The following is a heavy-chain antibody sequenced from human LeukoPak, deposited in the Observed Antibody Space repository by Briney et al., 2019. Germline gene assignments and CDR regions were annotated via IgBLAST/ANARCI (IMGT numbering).Heavy chain of an antibody. J-gene: IGHJ4*02. D-gene: IGHD2-15*01. CDR1: VLTFTSYF. V-gene: IGHV3-23*01. Sequence: SLRLSCPPCVLTFTSYFIIWLGQAPGKGRDWVSIISGSGSYTDHAHSAKGRFTVSSDNSKNMLYLQMNSVRAEDMAVYYCAKDSYCSGGSCYGLDYWGQGTQVTVSS. CDR3: AKDSYCSGGSCYGLDY. CDR2: ISGSGSYT.